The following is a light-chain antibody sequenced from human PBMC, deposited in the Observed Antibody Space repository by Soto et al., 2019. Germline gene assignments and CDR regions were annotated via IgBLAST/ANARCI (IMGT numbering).Light chain of an antibody. J-gene: IGLJ1*01. Sequence: QSALTQPPSVSAAPGQRVTIPCSGSNINIGDNHLSWYQHLPGTAPTLVVYANDRRTSXLPXXXXXXXXXXSAKLVITGLQTGXXAVYYXXTXXDSLFSFVFGPGTKVTVL. CDR3: XTXXDSLFSFV. V-gene: IGLV1-51*01. CDR1: NINIGDNH. CDR2: AND.